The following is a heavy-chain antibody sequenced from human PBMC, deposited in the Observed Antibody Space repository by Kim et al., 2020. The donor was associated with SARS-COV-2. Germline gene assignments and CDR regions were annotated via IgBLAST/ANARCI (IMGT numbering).Heavy chain of an antibody. CDR1: GFTVNSNH. Sequence: GGSLRLSCAASGFTVNSNHMSWVRQAPGKGLEWISLIYSGGSTYYADSVRGRFPISSDISKNTLVLQMNSLRAEDTAIYFCSRDLLTAPHWGQGTLVTVSS. J-gene: IGHJ4*02. CDR2: IYSGGST. V-gene: IGHV3-66*01. D-gene: IGHD3-10*01. CDR3: SRDLLTAPH.